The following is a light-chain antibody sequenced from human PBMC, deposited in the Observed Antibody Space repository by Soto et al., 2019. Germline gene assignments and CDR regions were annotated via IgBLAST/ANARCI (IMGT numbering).Light chain of an antibody. CDR2: DVS. CDR3: QQYDKQPVT. J-gene: IGKJ4*01. Sequence: DIQMTQSPSSLSASVGDRVTITCQASQDISNFLNWYHQTPGKAPRLLIYDVSNLQPGVASRFSGSGSGTDFTFTINSLQPDDIGTFYCQQYDKQPVTFGGGTKVEIK. V-gene: IGKV1-33*01. CDR1: QDISNF.